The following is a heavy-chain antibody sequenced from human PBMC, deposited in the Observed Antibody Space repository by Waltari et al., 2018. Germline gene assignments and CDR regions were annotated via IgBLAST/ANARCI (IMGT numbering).Heavy chain of an antibody. V-gene: IGHV3-7*01. CDR3: VRDKPYGSYDI. J-gene: IGHJ3*02. D-gene: IGHD2-15*01. Sequence: EVQVVESGGDLVQPGGSLRLSCVASGFSFPSYWMSWVRQEPGKGLEWMANVKEDGSAKTYMDSVKGRFTISRDNAQNSVFLQMNNLRVEDTAVYYCVRDKPYGSYDIWGQGTMVTVSS. CDR2: VKEDGSAK. CDR1: GFSFPSYW.